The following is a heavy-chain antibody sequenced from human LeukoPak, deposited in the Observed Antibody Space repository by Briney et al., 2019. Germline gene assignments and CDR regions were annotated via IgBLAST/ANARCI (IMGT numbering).Heavy chain of an antibody. D-gene: IGHD3-10*01. Sequence: GASVKVSCKASGGTFSSYAISWVRQAPGQGLEWMGGIIPIFGTANYAQKLQGRVTMTTDTSTSTAYMELRSLRSDDTAVYYCARVRGWPSAVPHGYWGQGTLVTVSS. J-gene: IGHJ4*02. CDR2: IIPIFGTA. CDR3: ARVRGWPSAVPHGY. CDR1: GGTFSSYA. V-gene: IGHV1-69*05.